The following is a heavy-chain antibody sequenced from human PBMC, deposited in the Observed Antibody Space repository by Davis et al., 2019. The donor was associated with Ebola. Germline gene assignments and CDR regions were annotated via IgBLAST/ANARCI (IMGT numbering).Heavy chain of an antibody. V-gene: IGHV4-34*01. D-gene: IGHD4-23*01. CDR1: GGSFSVYW. CDR2: INHSGST. J-gene: IGHJ4*02. CDR3: ARGLSNSQVDY. Sequence: SQTLSLTCAVYGGSFSVYWWSWIRQPPGKGLEWIGEINHSGSTNYNPSLKSRVTISVDTSKNQFSLKLSSVTAADTAVYYCARGLSNSQVDYWGQGTLVTVSS.